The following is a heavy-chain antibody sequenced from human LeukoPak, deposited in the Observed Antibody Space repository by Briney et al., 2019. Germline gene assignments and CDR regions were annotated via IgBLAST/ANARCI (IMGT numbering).Heavy chain of an antibody. Sequence: GGSLRLSCAASGFTFSSYSMNWVRQAPGKGLECVSYISTSSGTIYYADSVKGRFTISRDNAKNSLYLQMNSLGDEDTAVYYCARDRGYCSGGSCYTYYFDYWGQGTLVTVSS. CDR2: ISTSSGTI. V-gene: IGHV3-48*02. D-gene: IGHD2-15*01. CDR1: GFTFSSYS. CDR3: ARDRGYCSGGSCYTYYFDY. J-gene: IGHJ4*02.